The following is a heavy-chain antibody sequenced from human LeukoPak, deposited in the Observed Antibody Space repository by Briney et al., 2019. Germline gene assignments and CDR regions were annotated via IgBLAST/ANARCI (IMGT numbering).Heavy chain of an antibody. D-gene: IGHD1-26*01. V-gene: IGHV3-23*01. J-gene: IGHJ4*02. CDR2: IRGGGDLA. CDR3: ALDWVDDDSGIDY. Sequence: GGSLRLSCAASAFTFSRFAMSWVRQAPGKGLEWVSAIRGGGDLAYYADSVKGRFTISRNNSKNTLFLQMNNLKAEDTAIYYCALDWVDDDSGIDYWGQGTLVTVSA. CDR1: AFTFSRFA.